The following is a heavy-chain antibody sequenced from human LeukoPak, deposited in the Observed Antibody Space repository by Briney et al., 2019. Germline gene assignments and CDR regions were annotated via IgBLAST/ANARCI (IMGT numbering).Heavy chain of an antibody. D-gene: IGHD3-22*01. CDR3: AREPYYYYDSSGYQRRWYFDL. CDR1: GGSISSGSYE. V-gene: IGHV4-61*02. Sequence: SQTLSLTCTVSGGSISSGSYEWSWIRQPAGKGLEGIGRIYTSGSTNYNPSLTSRVTMSVDTAKNQFSLKLSSVTAADTAVYYCAREPYYYYDSSGYQRRWYFDLWGRGTLVTVSS. J-gene: IGHJ2*01. CDR2: IYTSGST.